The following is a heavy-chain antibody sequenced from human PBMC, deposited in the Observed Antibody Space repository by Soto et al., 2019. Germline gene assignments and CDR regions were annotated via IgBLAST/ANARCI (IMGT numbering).Heavy chain of an antibody. D-gene: IGHD3-16*01. V-gene: IGHV1-8*01. CDR1: GYTFTGYD. Sequence: GASVKVSCKASGYTFTGYDINWVRQATGQGLEWMGWMNPNSGNTGYAQKFQGRVTMTRNTSISTAYMELSSLRSEDTAVYYCATTYVWVAPLGFDPWGQGTLVTVSS. J-gene: IGHJ5*02. CDR3: ATTYVWVAPLGFDP. CDR2: MNPNSGNT.